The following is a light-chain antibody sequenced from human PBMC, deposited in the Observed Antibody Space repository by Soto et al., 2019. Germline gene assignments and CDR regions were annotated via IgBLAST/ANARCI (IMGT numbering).Light chain of an antibody. CDR2: DVS. Sequence: QSALTQPASVCGSPGQSITIPCTGTSSDIGGHNYVSWYQQHPGKAPKLMIYDVSNRPSGVSNRFSGSKSGNTASLTISGLQAEDEADYYCSSYTSSSTLEVFGTGTKVTVL. CDR3: SSYTSSSTLEV. CDR1: SSDIGGHNY. J-gene: IGLJ1*01. V-gene: IGLV2-14*03.